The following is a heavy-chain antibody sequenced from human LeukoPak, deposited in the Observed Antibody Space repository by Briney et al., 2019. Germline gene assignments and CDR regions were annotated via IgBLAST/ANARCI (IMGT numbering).Heavy chain of an antibody. CDR2: IYPGDSDT. Sequence: GEPLKISWKGSGYTFTSHWIAWRRQMPGKGGEGIGIIYPGDSDTRYRPSFQGQVTISTAKSINNAYLQWNSLKASDTAMYYCARQGGLAAAGGALDYWGQGTLVTVSS. CDR3: ARQGGLAAAGGALDY. V-gene: IGHV5-51*01. J-gene: IGHJ4*02. D-gene: IGHD6-13*01. CDR1: GYTFTSHW.